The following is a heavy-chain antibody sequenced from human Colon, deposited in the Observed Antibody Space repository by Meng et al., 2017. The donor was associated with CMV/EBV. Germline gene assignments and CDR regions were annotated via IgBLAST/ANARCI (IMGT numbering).Heavy chain of an antibody. Sequence: QVPLPQSGPSLVEPSGTLSLTWTVSGVSITNRNCGSWVRLPPGKGLGWIGEVYLGGTIHHHPSLQSRVTISLDKAKDHLSLKLASVTAADTAVYYCASLKDYDGRGYYYFESWGQGTLVTVSS. CDR3: ASLKDYDGRGYYYFES. CDR1: GVSITNRNC. D-gene: IGHD3-22*01. CDR2: VYLGGTI. J-gene: IGHJ4*02. V-gene: IGHV4-4*02.